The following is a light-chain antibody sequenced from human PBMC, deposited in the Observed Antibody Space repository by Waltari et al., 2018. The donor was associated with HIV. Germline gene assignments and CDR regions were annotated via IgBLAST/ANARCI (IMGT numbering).Light chain of an antibody. CDR1: SYNIGINS. CDR3: AARDDTFRWV. V-gene: IGLV1-44*01. J-gene: IGLJ3*02. CDR2: RNN. Sequence: QPVLTQPPSASGTPGQWVTISCSGSSYNIGINSVYWYQQVPGRTPNLLVYRNNQRPSGVPGRFSGSKSGASASLAISGLQSEDEADYYCAARDDTFRWVFGGGTKLTVL.